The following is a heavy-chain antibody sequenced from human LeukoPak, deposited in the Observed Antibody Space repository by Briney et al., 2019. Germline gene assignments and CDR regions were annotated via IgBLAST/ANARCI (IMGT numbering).Heavy chain of an antibody. CDR1: EFTFSSYG. J-gene: IGHJ4*02. D-gene: IGHD6-19*01. CDR3: AKDTRSRGSICWYDDYFDY. V-gene: IGHV3-30*02. Sequence: GGSLRLSCAASEFTFSSYGMHWVRQAPGKGLGCVAFIRYDGSNKYYADSVKGRFTISRDNSKNTLYLQMNSLRAEDTAVYYCAKDTRSRGSICWYDDYFDYWGQGTLVTVSS. CDR2: IRYDGSNK.